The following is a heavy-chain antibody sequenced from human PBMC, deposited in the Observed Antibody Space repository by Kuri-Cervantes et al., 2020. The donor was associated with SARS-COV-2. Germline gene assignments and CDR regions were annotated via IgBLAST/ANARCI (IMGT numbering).Heavy chain of an antibody. J-gene: IGHJ4*02. CDR2: IYHSGST. V-gene: IGHV4-39*07. Sequence: SETLSLTCTVSGGSISSGDYYWSWIRQPPGKGLEWIGSIYHSGSTYYNPSLKSRVTISVDTSKNQFSLKLSSVTAADTAVYYCARLRYCSSTSCWHFDYWGQGTLVTVSS. D-gene: IGHD2-2*01. CDR1: GGSISSGDYY. CDR3: ARLRYCSSTSCWHFDY.